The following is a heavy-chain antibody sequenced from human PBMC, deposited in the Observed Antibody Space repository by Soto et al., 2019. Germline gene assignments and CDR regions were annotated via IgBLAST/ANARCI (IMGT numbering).Heavy chain of an antibody. CDR2: IIPILGIA. CDR1: GGTFSSYT. CDR3: AKGGIAAAGTGGAYYYYYMDV. V-gene: IGHV1-69*02. J-gene: IGHJ6*03. Sequence: SVKVSCRASGGTFSSYTISWVRQAPGQGLEWMGRIIPILGIANYAQKFQGRVTITADKSTSTAYMELSSLRSEDTAVYYCAKGGIAAAGTGGAYYYYYMDVWGKGTTVTVSS. D-gene: IGHD6-13*01.